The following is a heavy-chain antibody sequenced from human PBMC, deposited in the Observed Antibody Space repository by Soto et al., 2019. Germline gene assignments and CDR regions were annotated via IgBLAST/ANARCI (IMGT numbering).Heavy chain of an antibody. CDR1: GSTLSSYG. J-gene: IGHJ4*02. V-gene: IGHV3-30*18. CDR2: ISYDGSDK. CDR3: AKGAGTYRYYFDY. Sequence: QVQLVKSGGGVVQPGRSLRLSCAASGSTLSSYGMHWVRQAPGKGLEWVAVISYDGSDKYYADSVKGRFTISRDNSKNTLHLQMNSLRAEDTAVYYCAKGAGTYRYYFDYWGQGTLVTVSS. D-gene: IGHD1-1*01.